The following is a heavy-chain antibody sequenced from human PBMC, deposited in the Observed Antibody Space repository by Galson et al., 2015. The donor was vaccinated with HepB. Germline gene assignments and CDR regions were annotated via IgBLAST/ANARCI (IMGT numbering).Heavy chain of an antibody. CDR2: ISGSSTYI. D-gene: IGHD2-2*01. J-gene: IGHJ6*03. V-gene: IGHV3-21*01. CDR1: GFTFSSYS. CDR3: ARDPLGSSNYYYHMDV. Sequence: LRLSCAASGFTFSSYSMNWVRQAPGKGLEWVSSISGSSTYIYYADSMKGRFTISRDNAKNSLYLQMNSLRAEDTAVYYCARDPLGSSNYYYHMDVWGKGTTVTVSS.